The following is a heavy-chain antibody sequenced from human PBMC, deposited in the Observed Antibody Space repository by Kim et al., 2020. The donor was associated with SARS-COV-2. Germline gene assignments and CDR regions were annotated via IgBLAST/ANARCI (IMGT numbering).Heavy chain of an antibody. CDR1: GGTFSSYA. Sequence: SVKVSCKASGGTFSSYAISWVRQAPGQGLEWMGGIIPIFGTANYAQKFQGRVTITADESTSTAYMELSSLRSEDTAVYYCASSSPDSSGSGFAFVPYYFDYWGQGTLVTVSS. D-gene: IGHD3-22*01. V-gene: IGHV1-69*13. CDR3: ASSSPDSSGSGFAFVPYYFDY. CDR2: IIPIFGTA. J-gene: IGHJ4*02.